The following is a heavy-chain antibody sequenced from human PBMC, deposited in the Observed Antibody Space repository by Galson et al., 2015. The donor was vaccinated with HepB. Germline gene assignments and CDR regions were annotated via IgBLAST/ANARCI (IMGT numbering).Heavy chain of an antibody. V-gene: IGHV3-21*01. CDR3: ARGRGYGYNFGWSFDY. Sequence: SLRLSCAASGFTFSSYSMNWVRQAPGKGLEWVSSISSSSSYIYYADSVKGRFTISRDNAKNSLYLQMNSLRAEDTAVYYCARGRGYGYNFGWSFDYWGQGTLVTVSS. J-gene: IGHJ4*02. D-gene: IGHD5-24*01. CDR1: GFTFSSYS. CDR2: ISSSSSYI.